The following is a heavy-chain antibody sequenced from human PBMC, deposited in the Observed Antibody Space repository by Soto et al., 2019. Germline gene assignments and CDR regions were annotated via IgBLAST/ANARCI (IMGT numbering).Heavy chain of an antibody. CDR1: GFTFSDYY. CDR2: ISSSGSTI. Sequence: QVQLVESGGGLVKPGGSLRLSCAASGFTFSDYYMSWFRQAPGKGLEWVSYISSSGSTIYYADSVKGRFTISRDNAKNSLSLQMNSLKAVDTAVYYCISPYFSGGSCDYYWGQGTLVTVSS. D-gene: IGHD2-15*01. CDR3: ISPYFSGGSCDYY. V-gene: IGHV3-11*01. J-gene: IGHJ4*02.